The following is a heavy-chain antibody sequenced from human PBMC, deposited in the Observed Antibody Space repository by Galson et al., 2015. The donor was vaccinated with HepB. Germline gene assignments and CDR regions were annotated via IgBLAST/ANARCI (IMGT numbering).Heavy chain of an antibody. CDR2: IYYSGST. V-gene: IGHV4-59*01. CDR3: ARESSAAAGTLSYFDY. J-gene: IGHJ4*02. CDR1: GGSISSYY. D-gene: IGHD6-13*01. Sequence: SETLSLTCTVSGGSISSYYWSWIRQPPGKGLEWIGYIYYSGSTNYNPSLKSRVTISVDTSKNQFSLKLSSVTAADTAVYYCARESSAAAGTLSYFDYWGQGTLVTVSS.